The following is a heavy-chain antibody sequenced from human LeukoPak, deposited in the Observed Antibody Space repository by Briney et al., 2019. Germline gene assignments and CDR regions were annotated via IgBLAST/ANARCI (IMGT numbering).Heavy chain of an antibody. CDR2: IYTSGST. Sequence: SETLSLTCTVSGGSLSSYYWSWIRQPAGKGLEWIGRIYTSGSTNYNPSLKSRVAISVDTSKNQFSLKLSSVTAADTAVYYCARATVATINWFDPWGQGTLVTVSS. D-gene: IGHD4-23*01. V-gene: IGHV4-4*07. CDR1: GGSLSSYY. CDR3: ARATVATINWFDP. J-gene: IGHJ5*02.